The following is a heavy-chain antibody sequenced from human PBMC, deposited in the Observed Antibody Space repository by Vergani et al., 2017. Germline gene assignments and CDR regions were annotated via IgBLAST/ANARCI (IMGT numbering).Heavy chain of an antibody. Sequence: QVQLVESGGGVVQPGRSLRLSCAASGFTFNQYGMHWVRQAPGKGLEWVAVTWYDGNNKQYADSVKGRFTISRDNSKSTMYLQMNSLRDEDTGVYYCARDVPLLYNRFDPWGQGTLVTVAS. CDR3: ARDVPLLYNRFDP. D-gene: IGHD1-14*01. CDR2: TWYDGNNK. V-gene: IGHV3-33*01. CDR1: GFTFNQYG. J-gene: IGHJ5*02.